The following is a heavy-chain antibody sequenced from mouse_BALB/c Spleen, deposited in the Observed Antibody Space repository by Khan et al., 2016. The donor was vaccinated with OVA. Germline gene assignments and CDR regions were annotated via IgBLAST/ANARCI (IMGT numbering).Heavy chain of an antibody. J-gene: IGHJ4*01. Sequence: QIQLVQSGPELKKPGETVKISCKASGYTFTNYGMNWVKQAPGKGLKWMGWINTYTGEPTYADDFKGRFAFSLETSASTAYLQHNNLKNEDTATYFCARPPYFSYVMVYWGQGTSVTVSS. D-gene: IGHD2-10*01. CDR3: ARPPYFSYVMVY. V-gene: IGHV9-3-1*01. CDR1: GYTFTNYG. CDR2: INTYTGEP.